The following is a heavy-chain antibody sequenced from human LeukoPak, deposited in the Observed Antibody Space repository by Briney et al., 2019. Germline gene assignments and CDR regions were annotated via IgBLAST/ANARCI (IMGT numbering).Heavy chain of an antibody. V-gene: IGHV4-59*01. D-gene: IGHD6-13*01. CDR3: ARDKAAVQNWFDP. CDR1: GGSISSYY. J-gene: IGHJ5*02. Sequence: ASETLSLTCTVSGGSISSYYWSWIRQPPGKGLEWIGYIYYSGSTNYNPSLKSRVTISVDTSENQFSLKLSSVTAADTAVYYCARDKAAVQNWFDPWGQGTLVTVSS. CDR2: IYYSGST.